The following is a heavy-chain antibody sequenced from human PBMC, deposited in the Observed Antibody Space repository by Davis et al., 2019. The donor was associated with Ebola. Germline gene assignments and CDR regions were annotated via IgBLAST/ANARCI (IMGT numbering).Heavy chain of an antibody. Sequence: HSQTLSLTCAISGDSVSSNSVGWNWIRQSPSRGLEWLGRTYYTSKWYTDFAVSMQSRMSVSPDTSKNEFSLQLSSMTPEDTAVYYCARGWLRSGFDYWGQGTLVIVSS. V-gene: IGHV6-1*01. J-gene: IGHJ4*02. CDR1: GDSVSSNSVG. D-gene: IGHD5-12*01. CDR3: ARGWLRSGFDY. CDR2: TYYTSKWYT.